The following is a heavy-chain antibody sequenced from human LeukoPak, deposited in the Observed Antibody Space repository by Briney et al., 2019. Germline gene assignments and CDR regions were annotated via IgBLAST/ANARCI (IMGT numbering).Heavy chain of an antibody. CDR1: GFTFSSYA. CDR2: ISGSGGST. CDR3: AKDRAPTYSSSNPYYYFGY. V-gene: IGHV3-23*01. Sequence: GGSLRLSCAASGFTFSSYAMSWVRQAPGKGLEWVSAISGSGGSTYYADSVKGRFTISRDNSKNTLYQQMNSLRAEDTAVYYCAKDRAPTYSSSNPYYYFGYWGQGTLVTVSS. D-gene: IGHD6-13*01. J-gene: IGHJ4*02.